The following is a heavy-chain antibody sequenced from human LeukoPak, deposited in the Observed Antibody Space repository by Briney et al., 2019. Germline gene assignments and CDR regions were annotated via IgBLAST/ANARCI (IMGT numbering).Heavy chain of an antibody. CDR3: ARDYGDLPARVPYFDY. CDR2: ISSSSSMI. Sequence: GSLRLSRAASGFTFSNAWMSWVRQAPGKGLELVSFISSSSSMIYYADSVKGRFTISRDNAKNSLYLQMKSLRDEDTAIYYCARDYGDLPARVPYFDYWGQGALVTVSS. CDR1: GFTFSNAW. J-gene: IGHJ4*02. D-gene: IGHD4-17*01. V-gene: IGHV3-48*02.